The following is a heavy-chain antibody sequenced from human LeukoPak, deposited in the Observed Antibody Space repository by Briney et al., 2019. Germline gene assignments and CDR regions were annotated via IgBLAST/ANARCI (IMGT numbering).Heavy chain of an antibody. CDR3: ARSTDYDILTGYYYYFDY. V-gene: IGHV4-61*05. D-gene: IGHD3-9*01. Sequence: SETLSLTCTVSGGSISSSSYYWGWIRQPPGKGLEWIGYIYYSGSTNYNPSLKSRVTISVDTSKNQFSLKLSSVTAADTAVYYCARSTDYDILTGYYYYFDYWGQGTLVTVSS. J-gene: IGHJ4*02. CDR1: GGSISSSSYY. CDR2: IYYSGST.